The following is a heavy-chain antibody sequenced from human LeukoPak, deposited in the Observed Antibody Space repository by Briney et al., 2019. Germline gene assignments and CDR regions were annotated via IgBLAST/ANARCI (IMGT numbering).Heavy chain of an antibody. Sequence: GASVKVSCKASGYTFTSYDINWVRQATGQGLEWMGWMNPNSGNTGYAQKFQGRVTITRNTSISTAYMELSSLRSEDTAVYYCARAPGIAVAGALYSYYYYYMDVWGKGTTVTVSS. CDR3: ARAPGIAVAGALYSYYYYYMDV. CDR1: GYTFTSYD. J-gene: IGHJ6*03. CDR2: MNPNSGNT. V-gene: IGHV1-8*03. D-gene: IGHD6-19*01.